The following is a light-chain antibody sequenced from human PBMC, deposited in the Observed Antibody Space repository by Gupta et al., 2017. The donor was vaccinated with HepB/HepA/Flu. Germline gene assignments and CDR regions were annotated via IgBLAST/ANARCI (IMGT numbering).Light chain of an antibody. CDR3: ETWDGSLHTGV. V-gene: IGLV1-51*01. CDR1: SSNVGNRY. J-gene: IGLJ2*01. CDR2: END. Sequence: QSVLSQPPSVSASPGQKVTISCSGSSSNVGNRYVSWYQQFPGTAPKLLIYENDKRPAGIPDRFSGSKSGTSATLGITGLQTGDEAEYYCETWDGSLHTGVFGGGTKLTAL.